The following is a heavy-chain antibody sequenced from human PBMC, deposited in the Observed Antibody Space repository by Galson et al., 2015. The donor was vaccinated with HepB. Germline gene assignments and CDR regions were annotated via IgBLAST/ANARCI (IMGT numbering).Heavy chain of an antibody. CDR1: GGSISSSSYY. Sequence: SETLSLTCTVSGGSISSSSYYWGWIRQPPGKGLELIGSISYSGNTYYNPSLKGRVTISEDTSKNQYSLKLSSVTAADTAVYYCASLSGSYSSSFDYWGQGTLVTVSS. V-gene: IGHV4-39*01. CDR2: ISYSGNT. CDR3: ASLSGSYSSSFDY. J-gene: IGHJ4*02. D-gene: IGHD1-26*01.